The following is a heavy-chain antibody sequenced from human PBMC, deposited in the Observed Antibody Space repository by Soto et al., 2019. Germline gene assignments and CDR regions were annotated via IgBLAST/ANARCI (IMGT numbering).Heavy chain of an antibody. Sequence: PGESLKISCKGSGYSFTSYWIGWVRQMPGKGLEWMGIIYPGDSETKYSPSFQGQVTISADKSINTAYLQWSSLKASDTAMYYCARRAAISSNYFDPWGQGTLVTVSS. CDR2: IYPGDSET. V-gene: IGHV5-51*01. CDR1: GYSFTSYW. J-gene: IGHJ5*02. D-gene: IGHD3-10*01. CDR3: ARRAAISSNYFDP.